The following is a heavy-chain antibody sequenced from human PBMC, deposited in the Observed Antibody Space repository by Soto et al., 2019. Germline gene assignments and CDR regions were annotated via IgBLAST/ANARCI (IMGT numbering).Heavy chain of an antibody. Sequence: EVQLLESGGGLVQPGGSLRLSCAASGFTLSSYAMGWVRQAPGKGLEWVSTMSGSGGSPYYADSVKGRFTISSDNSKNILYLQMNSLRAEDTAVYYCAKDSDFRDRIFWYFDLWGRGTLVTVSS. J-gene: IGHJ2*01. CDR3: AKDSDFRDRIFWYFDL. V-gene: IGHV3-23*01. CDR2: MSGSGGSP. D-gene: IGHD2-15*01. CDR1: GFTLSSYA.